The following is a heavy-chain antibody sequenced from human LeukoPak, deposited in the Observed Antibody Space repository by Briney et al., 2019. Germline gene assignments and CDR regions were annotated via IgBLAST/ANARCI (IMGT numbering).Heavy chain of an antibody. CDR3: AKDRGPSSRLDAFDI. J-gene: IGHJ3*02. CDR1: GFTFDDYA. Sequence: GGSLRLSCAASGFTFDDYAMHWVRQAPGKGLEWVSGINWNSNDIGYADSVKGRFTISRDNAKNSLHLQMNSLRAEDTALYYCAKDRGPSSRLDAFDIWGQGSMVTVSS. D-gene: IGHD6-13*01. V-gene: IGHV3-9*01. CDR2: INWNSNDI.